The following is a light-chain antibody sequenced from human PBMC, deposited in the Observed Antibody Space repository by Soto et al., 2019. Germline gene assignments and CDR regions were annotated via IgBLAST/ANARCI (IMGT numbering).Light chain of an antibody. CDR3: QQYNNWPPT. Sequence: DIVLTQSPGTLCLSPGERATLSCRASQSVSSNLAWYQQKPGQAPRLLIYGASTRATGIPARFSGSGSGTEFTLTISSLQSEDFAVYYCQQYNNWPPTFGQGTKVDI. J-gene: IGKJ1*01. V-gene: IGKV3-15*01. CDR2: GAS. CDR1: QSVSSN.